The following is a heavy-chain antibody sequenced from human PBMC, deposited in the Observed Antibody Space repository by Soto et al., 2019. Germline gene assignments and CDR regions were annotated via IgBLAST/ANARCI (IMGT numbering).Heavy chain of an antibody. V-gene: IGHV1-69*06. D-gene: IGHD3-3*01. Sequence: QVQLVQSGAEVKKPGSSVKVSCKASGGTFSSYAISWVRQAPGQGLEWMGGIIPIFGTANYAQKFQGRVTITADKSTSTAYMELSSLRSEDTAVYYCAMAYYDFWSGYPRYYYGMDVCGQGTTVTVSS. J-gene: IGHJ6*02. CDR2: IIPIFGTA. CDR3: AMAYYDFWSGYPRYYYGMDV. CDR1: GGTFSSYA.